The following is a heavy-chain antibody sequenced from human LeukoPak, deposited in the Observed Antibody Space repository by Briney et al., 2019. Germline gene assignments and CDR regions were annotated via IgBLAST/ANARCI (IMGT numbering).Heavy chain of an antibody. CDR2: IYPGDSDT. J-gene: IGHJ4*02. D-gene: IGHD6-6*01. CDR1: GYSFTSYW. V-gene: IGHV5-51*01. Sequence: PGESLEISCKGSGYSFTSYWIGWVRQMPGKGLEWKGIIYPGDSDTRYSPSFQGQVTISADKSISTAYLQWSSLKASDTAMYYCARHYPELIAAPRGYFDYWGQGTLVTVSS. CDR3: ARHYPELIAAPRGYFDY.